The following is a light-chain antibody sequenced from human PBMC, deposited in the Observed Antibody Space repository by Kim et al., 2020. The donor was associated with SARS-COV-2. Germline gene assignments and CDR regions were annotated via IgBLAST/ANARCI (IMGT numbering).Light chain of an antibody. CDR3: LQHSTYPIT. CDR2: GAS. V-gene: IGKV1-17*01. CDR1: QNIGNY. J-gene: IGKJ5*01. Sequence: ASVGDRVTITCRASQNIGNYLGWYQQSPGRAPKRLIYGASNLQSGVPSRFSGSGSETEFTLTINSLQPEDFATYFCLQHSTYPITFGQGTRLEIK.